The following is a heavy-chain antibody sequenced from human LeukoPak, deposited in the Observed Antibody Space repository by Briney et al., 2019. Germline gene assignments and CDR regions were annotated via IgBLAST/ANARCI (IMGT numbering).Heavy chain of an antibody. CDR1: GFTFSSYE. V-gene: IGHV3-48*03. CDR3: ASRFGDYYYYYMDV. CDR2: ISSSGSTI. D-gene: IGHD3-10*01. J-gene: IGHJ6*03. Sequence: GGSLRVSCAASGFTFSSYEMNWVRQAPGKGLEWVSYISSSGSTIYYADSVKGRFTISRDNAKNSLYLQMNSLRAEDTAIYYCASRFGDYYYYYMDVWGKGTTVTISS.